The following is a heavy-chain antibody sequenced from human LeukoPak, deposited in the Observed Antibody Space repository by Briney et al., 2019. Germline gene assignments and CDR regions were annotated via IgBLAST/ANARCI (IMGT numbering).Heavy chain of an antibody. CDR1: GDSVSRSDSY. J-gene: IGHJ1*01. CDR3: ARRRYYDGSGYLE. CDR2: IYYSGRT. V-gene: IGHV4-39*01. Sequence: SETLSLTCSVSGDSVSRSDSYWDWIRQPPGKGLQWIGTIYYSGRTYYSPSLKSRVTMSVDTSNNQFSLNLRSVTAGDTAVYYCARRRYYDGSGYLEWGQGTLLSVSS. D-gene: IGHD3-22*01.